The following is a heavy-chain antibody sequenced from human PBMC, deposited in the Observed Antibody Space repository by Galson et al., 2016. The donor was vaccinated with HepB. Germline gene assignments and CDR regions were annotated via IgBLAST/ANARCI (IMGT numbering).Heavy chain of an antibody. Sequence: SLRLSCAASGSTFSSYWMHWARQAPGKGLVWVSRISTDGRTANQADSVKGRFTISRENARNTVYLQMNSLTAEDTAVYYCGAFRGDSSGYGEYWSQGTLVTVSS. V-gene: IGHV3-74*01. J-gene: IGHJ4*02. CDR2: ISTDGRTA. CDR3: GAFRGDSSGYGEY. CDR1: GSTFSSYW. D-gene: IGHD5-18*01.